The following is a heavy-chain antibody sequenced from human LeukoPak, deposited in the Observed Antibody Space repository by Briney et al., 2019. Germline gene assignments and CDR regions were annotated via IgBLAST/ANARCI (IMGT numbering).Heavy chain of an antibody. V-gene: IGHV3-23*01. CDR3: VKEQSVTVAGNWFDP. CDR2: ISGSGGST. J-gene: IGHJ5*02. Sequence: GGSLRLSCAATGFTSVNYAMSWVRQAPGKGLEWVSAISGSGGSTYYADSVKGRFTISRDNSKNTLHLQMNSLRAGDTAIYYCVKEQSVTVAGNWFDPWGQGTLVTVSS. D-gene: IGHD6-19*01. CDR1: GFTSVNYA.